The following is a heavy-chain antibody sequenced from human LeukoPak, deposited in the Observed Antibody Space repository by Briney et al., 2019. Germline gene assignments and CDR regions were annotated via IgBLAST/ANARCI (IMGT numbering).Heavy chain of an antibody. V-gene: IGHV3-23*01. CDR3: ATRSAATLGSDY. D-gene: IGHD6-25*01. CDR2: ISGSGGST. CDR1: GFTFSSYS. Sequence: GGSLRLSCAASGFTFSSYSMNWVRQAPGKGLEWVSAISGSGGSTYYADSVKGRFTISRDNSKNTLYLQMNSLRAEDTAVYYCATRSAATLGSDYWGQGTLVTVSS. J-gene: IGHJ4*02.